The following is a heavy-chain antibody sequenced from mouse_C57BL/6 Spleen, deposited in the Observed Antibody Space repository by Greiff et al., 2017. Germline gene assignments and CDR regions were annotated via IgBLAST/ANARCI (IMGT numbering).Heavy chain of an antibody. J-gene: IGHJ1*03. CDR1: GYTFTDYN. V-gene: IGHV1-22*01. Sequence: VQLKQSGPELVKPGASVKMSCKASGYTFTDYNMHWVKQSHGKSLEWIGYINPNNGGTSYNQKFKGKATLTVNKSSSTAYMELRSLTSEDSAVYYCARGGGSSYRYWYFDVWGTGTTVTVSS. D-gene: IGHD1-1*01. CDR2: INPNNGGT. CDR3: ARGGGSSYRYWYFDV.